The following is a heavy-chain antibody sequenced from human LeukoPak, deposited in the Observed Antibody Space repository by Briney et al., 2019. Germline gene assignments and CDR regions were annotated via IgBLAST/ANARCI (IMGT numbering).Heavy chain of an antibody. CDR1: GFTLRSYT. CDR3: ARGDAFDI. J-gene: IGHJ3*02. CDR2: IGISSNKI. Sequence: GGSLRLSCAASGFTLRSYTMNWVRQAPGKGLEWVSSIGISSNKIYYADSVKGRFIISRDNAKNSVYLQMNSLRAEDTAVYYCARGDAFDIWGQGTMVTVSS. V-gene: IGHV3-21*01.